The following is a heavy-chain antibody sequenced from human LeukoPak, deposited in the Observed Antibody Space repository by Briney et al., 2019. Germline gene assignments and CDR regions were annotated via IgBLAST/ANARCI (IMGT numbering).Heavy chain of an antibody. CDR1: GFTFSSYA. V-gene: IGHV3-23*01. CDR3: AIMHGYYDGSGFWVQ. D-gene: IGHD3-22*01. CDR2: ISPSGDRT. Sequence: GGSLRLSCAASGFTFSSYAMSWVRQTPGKGLEWVSFISPSGDRTSNADSVEGRFTISRDSTRNTLYLQMNSLRDEDTGVYYCAIMHGYYDGSGFWVQWGQGTLVTVSS. J-gene: IGHJ4*02.